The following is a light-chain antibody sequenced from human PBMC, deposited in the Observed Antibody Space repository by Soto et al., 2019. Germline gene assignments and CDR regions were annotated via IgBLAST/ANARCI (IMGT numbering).Light chain of an antibody. Sequence: EIVMTQSPATLSVSPGERATLSCRASQSVSSNLAWYQQEPGQAPRLLIYGASTRATGIPARFSGSGSGTEFTLPISSLQSEDFAVYYCQQYNNWPPLTFGGGTKVEIK. CDR2: GAS. J-gene: IGKJ4*01. CDR3: QQYNNWPPLT. CDR1: QSVSSN. V-gene: IGKV3-15*01.